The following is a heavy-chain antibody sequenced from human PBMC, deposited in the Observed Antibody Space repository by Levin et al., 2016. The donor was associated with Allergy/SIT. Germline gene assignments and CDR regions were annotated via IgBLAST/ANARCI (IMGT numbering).Heavy chain of an antibody. J-gene: IGHJ4*02. CDR2: ISHDGNNN. CDR3: ARVKRPGATTTWYRGYFDY. CDR1: GFTFSTYG. D-gene: IGHD6-13*01. V-gene: IGHV3-30*03. Sequence: GGSLRLSCAASGFTFSTYGMHWVRQAPGKGPEWMAFISHDGNNNYYADSVKGRITISRDNSKNMLYLQMNSLRNEDTGVYYCARVKRPGATTTWYRGYFDYWGQGTLVTVSS.